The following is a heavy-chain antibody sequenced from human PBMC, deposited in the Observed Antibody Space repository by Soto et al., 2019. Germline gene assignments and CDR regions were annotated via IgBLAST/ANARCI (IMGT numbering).Heavy chain of an antibody. CDR2: ISGSGGST. CDR1: GFTFSSYS. D-gene: IGHD3-3*01. J-gene: IGHJ4*02. CDR3: AKAYDFWSGYYLNFDY. V-gene: IGHV3-23*01. Sequence: GGSLRLSCAASGFTFSSYSMSWVRQAPGKGLEWVSAISGSGGSTYYADSVKGRFTISRDNSKNTLYLQMNSLRAEDTAVYYCAKAYDFWSGYYLNFDYWGQGTLVTVSS.